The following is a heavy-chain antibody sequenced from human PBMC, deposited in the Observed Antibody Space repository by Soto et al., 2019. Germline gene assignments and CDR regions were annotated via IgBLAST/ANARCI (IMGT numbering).Heavy chain of an antibody. CDR3: ARHTPAISISDH. D-gene: IGHD2-15*01. V-gene: IGHV4-59*08. J-gene: IGHJ4*02. Sequence: SETLSLTCTVSGGSISSDYWSWIRQPPGKGLEWIGYISFSGSTNYNPSLKSRVTISLDTSKNQFSLKLSSVTAADTAVYYCARHTPAISISDHWDQGTLVTVS. CDR2: ISFSGST. CDR1: GGSISSDY.